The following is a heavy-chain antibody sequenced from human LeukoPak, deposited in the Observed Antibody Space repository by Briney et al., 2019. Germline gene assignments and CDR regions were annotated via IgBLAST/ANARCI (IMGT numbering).Heavy chain of an antibody. Sequence: GGSLRLSCAASGFTFSDYAMTWVRLAPGRGLEWVSSITGGGGTFYADSVRGRFTMSRDNSKNTLYLQMDSLRAEDSAIYFCGRDPNGNYVGAFDFWGQGTLVTVPS. D-gene: IGHD4-17*01. J-gene: IGHJ3*01. CDR1: GFTFSDYA. CDR3: GRDPNGNYVGAFDF. CDR2: ITGGGGT. V-gene: IGHV3-23*01.